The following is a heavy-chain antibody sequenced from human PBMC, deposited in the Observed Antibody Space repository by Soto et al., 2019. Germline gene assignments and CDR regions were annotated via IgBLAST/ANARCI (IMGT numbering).Heavy chain of an antibody. CDR2: IIPIFGTA. V-gene: IGHV1-69*13. D-gene: IGHD6-19*01. Sequence: SVKVSCKASGGTFSSYAISWVRQAPGQGLEWMGGIIPIFGTANCAQKFQGRVTITADESTSTAYMELSSLRSEDTAVYYCARSLRPKRPDSSGWPLDYWGQGTLVTVSS. J-gene: IGHJ4*02. CDR1: GGTFSSYA. CDR3: ARSLRPKRPDSSGWPLDY.